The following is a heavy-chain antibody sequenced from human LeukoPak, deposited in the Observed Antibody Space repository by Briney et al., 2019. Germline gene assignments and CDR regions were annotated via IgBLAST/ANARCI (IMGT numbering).Heavy chain of an antibody. D-gene: IGHD5-24*01. CDR2: IYYSGST. J-gene: IGHJ4*02. CDR1: GGSISSYY. Sequence: SETLSLTCTVSGGSISSYYWSWIRQPPGKGLEWIGYIYYSGSTNYNPSPKSRVTISVDTSKNQFSLKLSSVTAADTAVYYCARDSGDGYNLHWGQGTLVTVSS. CDR3: ARDSGDGYNLH. V-gene: IGHV4-59*01.